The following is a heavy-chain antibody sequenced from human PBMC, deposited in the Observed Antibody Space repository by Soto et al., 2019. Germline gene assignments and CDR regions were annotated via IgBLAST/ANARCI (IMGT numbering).Heavy chain of an antibody. Sequence: GESLKISCKGSGYSFTSYWIGWVRQMPGKGLEWMGIIYPGDSDTRYSPSFQGQVTISADKSISTAYLQWSSLKASDTAMYYCARLRRYYDILTGNLWFDPWGQGTLVTVSS. J-gene: IGHJ5*02. CDR3: ARLRRYYDILTGNLWFDP. CDR1: GYSFTSYW. D-gene: IGHD3-9*01. V-gene: IGHV5-51*01. CDR2: IYPGDSDT.